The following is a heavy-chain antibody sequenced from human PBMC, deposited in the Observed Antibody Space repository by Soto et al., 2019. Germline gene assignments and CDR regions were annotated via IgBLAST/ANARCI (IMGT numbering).Heavy chain of an antibody. V-gene: IGHV1-2*02. CDR3: ARDGGYCSSTGCYVDYYYYGMDV. Sequence: VSVKLSRKGSGYSISGYYRDWGRKTTGQGLEWMGWINPNSGGTNYAQKFQGRVTMTRDTSISTAYMELSRLRSDDTAVYYCARDGGYCSSTGCYVDYYYYGMDVWGQGTTVT. CDR2: INPNSGGT. D-gene: IGHD2-2*01. CDR1: GYSISGYY. J-gene: IGHJ6*02.